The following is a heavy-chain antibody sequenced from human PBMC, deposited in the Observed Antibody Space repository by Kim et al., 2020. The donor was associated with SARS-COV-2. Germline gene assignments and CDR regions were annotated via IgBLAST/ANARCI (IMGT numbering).Heavy chain of an antibody. CDR2: ISYDGSNK. CDR3: ARGGGYDSSGPLMRFDY. CDR1: GFTFSSYA. Sequence: GSLRLSCAASGFTFSSYAMHWVRQAPGKGLEWVAVISYDGSNKYYADSVKGRFTISRDNSKNTLYLQMNSLRAEDTAVYYCARGGGYDSSGPLMRFDYW. V-gene: IGHV3-30*04. J-gene: IGHJ4*01. D-gene: IGHD3-22*01.